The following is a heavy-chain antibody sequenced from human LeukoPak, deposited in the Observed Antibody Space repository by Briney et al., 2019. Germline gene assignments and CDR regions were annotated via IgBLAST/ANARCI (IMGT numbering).Heavy chain of an antibody. CDR3: ATELHDDGGGVDY. J-gene: IGHJ4*02. CDR2: ISGSGGST. V-gene: IGHV3-23*01. Sequence: PGGSLRLSCAASGFTFSNAWMNWVRQAPGKGLEWVSGISGSGGSTYYADSVKGRFTISRDNSKKTLYLQMHSLRAEDTALYYCATELHDDGGGVDYWGQGALVTVSS. CDR1: GFTFSNAW. D-gene: IGHD3-16*01.